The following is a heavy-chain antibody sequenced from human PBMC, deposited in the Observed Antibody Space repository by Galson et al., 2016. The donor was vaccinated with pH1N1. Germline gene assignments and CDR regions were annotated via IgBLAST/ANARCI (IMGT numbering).Heavy chain of an antibody. CDR1: GFIFTGYS. CDR2: IGGGSFHI. CDR3: AGDRSGRGVGASYYRYV. J-gene: IGHJ6*02. D-gene: IGHD3-10*01. V-gene: IGHV3-21*01. Sequence: SLRLSCAASGFIFTGYSMNWVRQAPGKGLEWVSSIGGGSFHIYYADSVKGRFSISRDNAKNSLFLQMNSLRAEDTALYYCAGDRSGRGVGASYYRYVWGQGTTVTVS.